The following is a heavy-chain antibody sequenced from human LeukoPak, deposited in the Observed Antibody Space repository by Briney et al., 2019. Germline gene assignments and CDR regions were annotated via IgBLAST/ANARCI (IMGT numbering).Heavy chain of an antibody. J-gene: IGHJ4*02. Sequence: GGSLRLSCAASGFTFSSYWMHWVRQAPGKGLVWVSRINSDGSSTSYADSVKGRFTISRDNSKNTLHLQMNSLRAEDTAVYYCARGRYNWNDHDYWGQGTLVTVSS. D-gene: IGHD1-1*01. V-gene: IGHV3-74*01. CDR1: GFTFSSYW. CDR2: INSDGSST. CDR3: ARGRYNWNDHDY.